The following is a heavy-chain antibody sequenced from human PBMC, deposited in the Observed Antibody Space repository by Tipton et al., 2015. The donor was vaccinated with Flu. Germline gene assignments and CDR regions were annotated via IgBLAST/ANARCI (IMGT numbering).Heavy chain of an antibody. J-gene: IGHJ4*02. D-gene: IGHD3-22*01. Sequence: TLSLTCTVSGGSISSSSYYWGWIRQPPGKGLEWIGSIYYSGSTYYNPSLKSRVTISVDTSKNQFSLKLSSVTAADTAAYYCARGRGYYYDFDYWGQGTLVTVSS. CDR2: IYYSGST. CDR3: ARGRGYYYDFDY. V-gene: IGHV4-39*01. CDR1: GGSISSSSYY.